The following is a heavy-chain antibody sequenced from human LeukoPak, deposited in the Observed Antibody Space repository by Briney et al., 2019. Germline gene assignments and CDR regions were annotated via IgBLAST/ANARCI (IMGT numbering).Heavy chain of an antibody. CDR3: ARDREYYYDSSGYYY. Sequence: SVKVSCKASGGTFSSYAISWVRQAPGQGLEWMGGIIPIFGTANYAQKFQGRVTITADKSTSTAYMELSSLRSEDTAVYYCARDREYYYDSSGYYYWGQGTLVTVSS. CDR1: GGTFSSYA. CDR2: IIPIFGTA. V-gene: IGHV1-69*06. D-gene: IGHD3-22*01. J-gene: IGHJ4*02.